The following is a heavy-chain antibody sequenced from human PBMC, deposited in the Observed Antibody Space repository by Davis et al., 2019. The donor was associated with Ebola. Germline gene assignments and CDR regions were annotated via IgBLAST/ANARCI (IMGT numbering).Heavy chain of an antibody. D-gene: IGHD5-12*01. CDR2: FDPEDGET. CDR3: ARGDIVATMGSWFDP. V-gene: IGHV1-24*01. Sequence: ASVKVSCKVSGYTLTELSMHWVRQAPGKGLEWMGGFDPEDGETIYAQKFQGRITMTRDTSINTAYMELSSLRPEDTAVYYCARGDIVATMGSWFDPWGQGVSVTVSS. J-gene: IGHJ5*02. CDR1: GYTLTELS.